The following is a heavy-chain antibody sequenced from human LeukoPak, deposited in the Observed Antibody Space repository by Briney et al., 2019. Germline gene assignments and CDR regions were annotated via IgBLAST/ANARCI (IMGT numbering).Heavy chain of an antibody. Sequence: GGSLRLSCAASGFTFSSYSMTWVRQAPGKGLEWVSAISPTSNSIYYADSVKGRFTVSRDNSKNTLHLQMNSIRDEDTAVYYCVKGSRDGNSYDSWGQGTLVTVSS. V-gene: IGHV3-23*01. CDR3: VKGSRDGNSYDS. CDR1: GFTFSSYS. J-gene: IGHJ5*01. D-gene: IGHD5-24*01. CDR2: ISPTSNSI.